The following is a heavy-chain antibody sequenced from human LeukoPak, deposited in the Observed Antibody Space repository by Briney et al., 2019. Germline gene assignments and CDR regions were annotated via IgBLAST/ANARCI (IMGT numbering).Heavy chain of an antibody. CDR3: GRDFLGESGAGGY. J-gene: IGHJ4*02. CDR2: ISPSGDST. D-gene: IGHD3-10*01. CDR1: GFTFSSYT. Sequence: GGSLTLSCAASGFTFSSYTMTWARQAPGKGLEWVSSISPSGDSTWNADSVKGRFTISRDNAKNSLNLHMNSLRGEDTAVYYCGRDFLGESGAGGYWGQGTLVTVSS. V-gene: IGHV3-21*01.